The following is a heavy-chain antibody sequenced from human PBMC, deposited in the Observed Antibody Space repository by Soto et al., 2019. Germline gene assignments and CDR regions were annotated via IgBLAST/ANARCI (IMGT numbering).Heavy chain of an antibody. CDR2: ISNGVPYI. D-gene: IGHD3-10*01. Sequence: QIQLVESGGDLAKPGGSLRLSCAVSGFRVSDEYMSWIRQAPGQGLERISYISNGVPYIFYADSVKGRFTTSKDNARNLLFLQMDNLRADDTAVYYCARSSGLGPGSHFDYWGQGTLVTVSS. V-gene: IGHV3-11*01. CDR3: ARSSGLGPGSHFDY. CDR1: GFRVSDEY. J-gene: IGHJ4*02.